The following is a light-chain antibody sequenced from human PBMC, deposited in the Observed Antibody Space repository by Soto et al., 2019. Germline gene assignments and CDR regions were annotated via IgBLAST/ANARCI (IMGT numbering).Light chain of an antibody. V-gene: IGKV3-20*01. Sequence: EIVLTQFPGTLSLSLVERATLSCRASQSVSSSYLAWYQQKPGQAPRLLIYGASSRATGIPDRFSGSGSGTDFTLTISRLEPEDFAVYYCQQYGSSPGTFGGGTKVEIK. CDR1: QSVSSSY. CDR2: GAS. J-gene: IGKJ4*01. CDR3: QQYGSSPGT.